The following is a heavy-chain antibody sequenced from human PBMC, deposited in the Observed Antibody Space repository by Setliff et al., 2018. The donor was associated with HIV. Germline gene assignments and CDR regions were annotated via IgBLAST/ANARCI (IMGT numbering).Heavy chain of an antibody. D-gene: IGHD3-10*01. CDR1: GGSITSHY. CDR2: IYYSGST. V-gene: IGHV4-59*06. J-gene: IGHJ5*01. CDR3: ARRTSVGSLA. Sequence: PSETLSLTCTVSGGSITSHYWSWIRQPPGKGLEWIGYIYYSGSTYYNPSLKSRLAMSLDTSSNQFSLKLRSVTAADTAVYYCARRTSVGSLAWGQGTLVTVSS.